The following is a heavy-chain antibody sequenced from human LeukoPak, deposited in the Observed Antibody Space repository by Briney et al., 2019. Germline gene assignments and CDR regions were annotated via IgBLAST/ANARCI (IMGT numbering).Heavy chain of an antibody. J-gene: IGHJ6*02. D-gene: IGHD4-4*01. CDR3: ARLLNTVKWPYYYYGMDV. CDR2: IYYSGST. CDR1: GGSISSYY. Sequence: PSETLSLTCTVSGGSISSYYWSWIRQPPGKGLEWIGYIYYSGSTNYNPSLKSRVTISVDTSKNQFSLELSSVTAADTAVYYCARLLNTVKWPYYYYGMDVWGQGTTVTVSS. V-gene: IGHV4-59*08.